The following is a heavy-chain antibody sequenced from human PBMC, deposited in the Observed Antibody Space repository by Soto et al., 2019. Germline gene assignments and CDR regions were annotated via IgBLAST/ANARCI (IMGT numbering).Heavy chain of an antibody. CDR3: ARDHPIVVVPAAMRGGYSSGWYYFDY. V-gene: IGHV3-21*01. Sequence: GESLKISCAASGFTFSSYSMNWVRQAPGKGLEWVSSISSSSSYIYYADSVKGRFTISRDNAKNSLYLQMNSLRAEDTAVYYCARDHPIVVVPAAMRGGYSSGWYYFDYWGQGTLVTVSS. D-gene: IGHD2-2*01. CDR2: ISSSSSYI. J-gene: IGHJ4*02. CDR1: GFTFSSYS.